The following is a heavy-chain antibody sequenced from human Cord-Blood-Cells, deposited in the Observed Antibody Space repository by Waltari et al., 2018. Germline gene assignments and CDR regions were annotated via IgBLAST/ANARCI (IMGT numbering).Heavy chain of an antibody. D-gene: IGHD2-8*02. CDR2: INHSGST. CDR1: GGSFSGYY. CDR3: ARGCTGGVCYFFDY. Sequence: QVQLQQWGAGLLKPSETLSLTCAVYGGSFSGYYWSWIRQPPGKGLEWIGEINHSGSTNYNPSLKSRVTISVDTSKNQFSLKLSSVTAADTAVYYCARGCTGGVCYFFDYWGQGTLVTVSS. V-gene: IGHV4-34*01. J-gene: IGHJ4*02.